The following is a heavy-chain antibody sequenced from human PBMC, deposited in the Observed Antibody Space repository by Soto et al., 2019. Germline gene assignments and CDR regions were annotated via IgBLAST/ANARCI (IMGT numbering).Heavy chain of an antibody. D-gene: IGHD4-17*01. CDR2: TYYRSKWYN. CDR1: GDSVSSNSAA. CDR3: ARALKDEGSGETCWFDP. Sequence: SQTLSLTCAISGDSVSSNSAAWNWIRQSPSRGLEWLGRTYYRSKWYNDYAVSVKSRITINPDTSKNQFSLQLNSVTPEDTAVYYCARALKDEGSGETCWFDPWGQGTLVTVSS. J-gene: IGHJ5*02. V-gene: IGHV6-1*01.